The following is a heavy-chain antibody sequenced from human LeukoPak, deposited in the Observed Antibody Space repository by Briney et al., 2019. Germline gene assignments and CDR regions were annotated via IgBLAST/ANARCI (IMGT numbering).Heavy chain of an antibody. CDR2: IYYSGST. V-gene: IGHV4-39*07. CDR1: GGSISSSSYY. J-gene: IGHJ6*03. Sequence: SETLSLTCTVSGGSISSSSYYWGWIRQPPGKGLEWIGSIYYSGSTYYNPSLKSRVTISVDTSKNQFSLKLSSVTAADTAVYYCARGRGCSSTSCYYYMDVWGKGTTVTVSS. D-gene: IGHD2-2*01. CDR3: ARGRGCSSTSCYYYMDV.